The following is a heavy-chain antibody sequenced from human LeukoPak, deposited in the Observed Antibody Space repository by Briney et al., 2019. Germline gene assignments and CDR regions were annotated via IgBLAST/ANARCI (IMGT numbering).Heavy chain of an antibody. CDR3: ARDGTFCGGTSCPNYGEAFDV. V-gene: IGHV1-69*04. J-gene: IGHJ3*01. D-gene: IGHD2-2*01. CDR1: GGTFRNHA. Sequence: SVKVSCTASGGTFRNHAISWVRHAPGQGLERMGRIMPSLDMADYAQRFQGRVTLTADKSTSTAYMELISLSSEDTALYYCARDGTFCGGTSCPNYGEAFDVWGQGTKVTVSS. CDR2: IMPSLDMA.